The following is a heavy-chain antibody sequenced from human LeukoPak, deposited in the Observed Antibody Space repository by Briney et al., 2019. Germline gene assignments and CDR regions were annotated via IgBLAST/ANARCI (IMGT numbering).Heavy chain of an antibody. D-gene: IGHD3-10*01. V-gene: IGHV3-30-3*01. J-gene: IGHJ6*02. CDR2: ISYDGSNK. Sequence: GGSLRLSCAASGFTFSSYAMHWVRQAPGKGLEWVAVISYDGSNKYYADSVKGRFTISRDNSKNTLYLQMNSLRAGDTAVYYCTRLSVLYGMDVWGQGTTVTVSS. CDR1: GFTFSSYA. CDR3: TRLSVLYGMDV.